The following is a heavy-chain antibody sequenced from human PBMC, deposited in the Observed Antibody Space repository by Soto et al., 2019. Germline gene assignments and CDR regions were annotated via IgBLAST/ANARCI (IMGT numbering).Heavy chain of an antibody. CDR1: GFTFSFYW. CDR3: AKDLYTTSSQGSLDY. CDR2: INWRSGNI. D-gene: IGHD2-8*01. V-gene: IGHV3-9*01. Sequence: GGSLRLSCEVSGFTFSFYWMSWVRQAPGKGLEWVSGINWRSGNIGYADSVKGRFTISRDSAKNSLYLQMNSLRGEDTALYYCAKDLYTTSSQGSLDYWGQGTLVTVSS. J-gene: IGHJ4*02.